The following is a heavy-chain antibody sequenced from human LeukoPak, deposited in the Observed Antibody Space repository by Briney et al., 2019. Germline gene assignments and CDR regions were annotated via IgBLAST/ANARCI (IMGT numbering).Heavy chain of an antibody. CDR2: INPNSGGT. CDR1: GYTFTGYY. D-gene: IGHD6-13*01. J-gene: IGHJ4*02. Sequence: ASVKVSCKASGYTFTGYYMHWVRQAPGQGLEWMGWINPNSGGTNYAQKLQGRVTMTTDTSTSTAYMELRSLRSDDTAVYYCARGKAAAGTSNLDYWDQGTLVTVSS. V-gene: IGHV1-2*02. CDR3: ARGKAAAGTSNLDY.